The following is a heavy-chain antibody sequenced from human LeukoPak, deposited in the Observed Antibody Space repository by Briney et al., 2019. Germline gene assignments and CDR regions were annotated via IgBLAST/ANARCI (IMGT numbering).Heavy chain of an antibody. V-gene: IGHV3-23*01. CDR3: AKRTGSVLMTTVNDY. J-gene: IGHJ4*02. D-gene: IGHD4-17*01. CDR1: GFTFSSYV. Sequence: QPGGSLRLSCAASGFTFSSYVMSWVRQAPGKGLEWVSAISGSGGSTYYADSVKGRFTISRDNSKNTLYLQMNSLRAEDTAVYYCAKRTGSVLMTTVNDYWGQGTLVTVSS. CDR2: ISGSGGST.